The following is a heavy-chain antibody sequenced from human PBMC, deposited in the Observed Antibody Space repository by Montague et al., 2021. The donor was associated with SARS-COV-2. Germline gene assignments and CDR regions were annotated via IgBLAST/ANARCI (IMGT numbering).Heavy chain of an antibody. V-gene: IGHV4-61*02. CDR3: ARVGVGTMVRGVIPAYYYYGMDV. D-gene: IGHD3-10*01. Sequence: TLSLTCTVSGGSISSGSYYWSWIRQPAGKGLEWIRRIYTSGSTKYNPSLKSRVTISVDTSKNQFSLKLSSVTAADTAVYYCARVGVGTMVRGVIPAYYYYGMDVWGQGTTVTVSS. J-gene: IGHJ6*02. CDR2: IYTSGST. CDR1: GGSISSGSYY.